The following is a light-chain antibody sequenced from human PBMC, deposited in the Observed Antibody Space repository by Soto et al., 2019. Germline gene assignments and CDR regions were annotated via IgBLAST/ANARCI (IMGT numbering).Light chain of an antibody. V-gene: IGKV3-15*01. J-gene: IGKJ1*01. CDR1: QSVSSN. CDR2: TVS. Sequence: EIMMTQSPGTLSASPGERATLSCRASQSVSSNLAWYQQKPGQAPRLIIYTVSTRATGTPARFSGSGSGTEFTLTIRSLQSEDSAVYSCQQYNKWPLTFGQGTKVEIK. CDR3: QQYNKWPLT.